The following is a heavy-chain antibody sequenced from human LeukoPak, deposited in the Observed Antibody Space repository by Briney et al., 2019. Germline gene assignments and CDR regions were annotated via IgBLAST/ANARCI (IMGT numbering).Heavy chain of an antibody. CDR3: ARVGGGGYVFDY. CDR2: IYYSGST. D-gene: IGHD5-12*01. CDR1: GGSISSGGYY. J-gene: IGHJ4*02. Sequence: PSETLSLTCTVSGGSISSGGYYWSWIRQHPGKGLEWIGYIYYSGSTYYNPSLKSRVTISVDTSKNQFSLKLSFVTAADPAVYYCARVGGGGYVFDYWGRGTLVTVSS. V-gene: IGHV4-31*03.